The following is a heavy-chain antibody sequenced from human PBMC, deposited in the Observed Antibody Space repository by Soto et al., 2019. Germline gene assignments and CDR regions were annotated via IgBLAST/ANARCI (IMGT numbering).Heavy chain of an antibody. Sequence: EVHLVESGGGLVQTGGSLRLSCAIFESTVSRDWMNWVRQAPGKGLEWVAHINQDGSEKYYVDSVKGRFTISRDNAKKSLYLQMNSLRPADTAMYYCLGGVGDASWGQGTLVTVSS. CDR1: ESTVSRDW. J-gene: IGHJ5*02. D-gene: IGHD1-26*01. CDR3: LGGVGDAS. V-gene: IGHV3-7*01. CDR2: INQDGSEK.